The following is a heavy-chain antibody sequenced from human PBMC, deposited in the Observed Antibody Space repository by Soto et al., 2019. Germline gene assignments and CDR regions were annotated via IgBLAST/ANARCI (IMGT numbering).Heavy chain of an antibody. D-gene: IGHD6-19*01. CDR3: AKDIELGIAVAGT. CDR2: ISWNSGSI. CDR1: GFTFDDYA. J-gene: IGHJ4*02. V-gene: IGHV3-9*01. Sequence: GGSLRLSCAASGFTFDDYAMHWVRQAPGKGLEWVSGISWNSGSIGYADSVKGRFTISRDNAKNSLYLQMNSLRAEDTALYYCAKDIELGIAVAGTWGQGTLVTVSS.